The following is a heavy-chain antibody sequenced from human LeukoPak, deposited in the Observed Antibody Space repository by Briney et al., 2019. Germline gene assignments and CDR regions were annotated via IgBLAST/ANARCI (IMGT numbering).Heavy chain of an antibody. CDR3: ASRGPYYYGSGSYYY. Sequence: GGSLRLSCAASGFTFSDYYMSWIRQAPGKGLEWVSYISSSGSTIYYADSVKGRFTISRDNAQNSLYLQMNSLRAEDTAGYYCASRGPYYYGSGSYYYWGQGTLVTVSS. V-gene: IGHV3-11*04. CDR1: GFTFSDYY. CDR2: ISSSGSTI. D-gene: IGHD3-10*01. J-gene: IGHJ4*02.